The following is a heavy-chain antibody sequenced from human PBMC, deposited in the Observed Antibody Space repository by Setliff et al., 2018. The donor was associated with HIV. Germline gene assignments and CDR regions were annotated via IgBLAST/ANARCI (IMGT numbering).Heavy chain of an antibody. CDR2: IFSSGTY. V-gene: IGHV4-4*07. CDR1: NGSINNYF. Sequence: SETLSLTCNVSNGSINNYFWSWIRQPAGKRLEWIGRIFSSGTYNYNPSLRSRVTISVDASNKKFSLNLMSVTAADTAVYYCARMAPDGTGGYYFDAWGQGTLVTVSS. CDR3: ARMAPDGTGGYYFDA. J-gene: IGHJ4*02. D-gene: IGHD3-16*01.